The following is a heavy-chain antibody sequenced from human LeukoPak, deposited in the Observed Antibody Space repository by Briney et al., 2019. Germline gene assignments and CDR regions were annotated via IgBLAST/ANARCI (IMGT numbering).Heavy chain of an antibody. CDR3: ARTVSGDYYGMDV. Sequence: ETLSLTCTVSGCSISNSYWSWVRQPPGKGLEGIGYTSYSRSTNYIHSLKSRVTMSVDTSTDQLSLRLISVTAADTAVYYCARTVSGDYYGMDVWGQGTTVTVSS. J-gene: IGHJ6*02. D-gene: IGHD1-26*01. V-gene: IGHV4-59*08. CDR2: TSYSRST. CDR1: GCSISNSY.